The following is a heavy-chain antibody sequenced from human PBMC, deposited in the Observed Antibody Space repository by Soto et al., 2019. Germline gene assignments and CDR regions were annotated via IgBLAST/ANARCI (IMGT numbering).Heavy chain of an antibody. CDR2: ISSSSSTI. CDR1: GFTFSSYS. Sequence: GGSLRLSCAASGFTFSSYSMNWVRQAPGKGLEWVSYISSSSSTIYYADSVKGRFTISRDNAKNSLYLQMNSLRAEDTAVYYCARNLWFGELIGTHAAFDIWGQGTMVTVSS. J-gene: IGHJ3*02. D-gene: IGHD3-10*01. V-gene: IGHV3-48*01. CDR3: ARNLWFGELIGTHAAFDI.